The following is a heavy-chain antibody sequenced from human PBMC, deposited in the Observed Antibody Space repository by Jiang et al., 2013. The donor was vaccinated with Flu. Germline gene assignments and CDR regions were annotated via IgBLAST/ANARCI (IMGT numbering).Heavy chain of an antibody. V-gene: IGHV5-51*01. Sequence: GYSFTSYWIGWVRQMPGKGLEWMGIIYPGDSDTRYSPSFQGQVTISADKSISTAYLQWSSLKASDTAMYYCARQGGYGGNVGYFDYWGQGTLVTVSS. J-gene: IGHJ4*02. CDR2: IYPGDSDT. CDR3: ARQGGYGGNVGYFDY. CDR1: GYSFTSYW. D-gene: IGHD4-23*01.